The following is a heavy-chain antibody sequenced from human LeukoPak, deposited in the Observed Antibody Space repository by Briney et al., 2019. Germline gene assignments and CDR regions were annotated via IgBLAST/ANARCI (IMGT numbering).Heavy chain of an antibody. V-gene: IGHV1-46*01. J-gene: IGHJ4*02. Sequence: ASVKVSCKASGYTFTSYHMHWVRQAPGQGLEIMGIINPSGGSTTYAQKFQGRVTMTRDTSTSTVYMELSSLRSEDTAVYYCANLAAPGPPHYSFDSWGQGPLVTVS. CDR3: ANLAAPGPPHYSFDS. D-gene: IGHD6-25*01. CDR2: INPSGGST. CDR1: GYTFTSYH.